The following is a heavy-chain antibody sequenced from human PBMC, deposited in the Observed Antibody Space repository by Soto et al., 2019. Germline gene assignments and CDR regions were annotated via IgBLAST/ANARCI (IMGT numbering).Heavy chain of an antibody. J-gene: IGHJ4*02. Sequence: QVQLQESGPGLVKPSETLSLTCTVSGGSISSYSWNWIRQPPGKGLEWIGYIFYTGSTNYNPSLKSRVTMSVDTSRNQFSLKLTSVTAADTAVYYSARLNVDRAMVSFDYWGQGTLVTVSS. D-gene: IGHD5-18*01. V-gene: IGHV4-59*01. CDR3: ARLNVDRAMVSFDY. CDR1: GGSISSYS. CDR2: IFYTGST.